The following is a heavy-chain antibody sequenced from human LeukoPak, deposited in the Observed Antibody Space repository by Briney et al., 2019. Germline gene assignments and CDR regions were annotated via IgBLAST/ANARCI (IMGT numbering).Heavy chain of an antibody. Sequence: SETLSLTCTVSGASISTYYWSWIRQPPGKGLEWIGYIFYSGSTNYNPSLKSRVTISVDTSKNQFSLKLSSVTAADTAMYYCATVPRGSDQLYFDYWGQGTLVTVSS. CDR2: IFYSGST. D-gene: IGHD3-10*01. CDR1: GASISTYY. CDR3: ATVPRGSDQLYFDY. J-gene: IGHJ4*02. V-gene: IGHV4-59*01.